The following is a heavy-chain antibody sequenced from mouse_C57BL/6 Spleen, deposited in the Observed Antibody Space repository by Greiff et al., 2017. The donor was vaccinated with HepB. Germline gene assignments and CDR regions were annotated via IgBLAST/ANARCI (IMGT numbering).Heavy chain of an antibody. D-gene: IGHD2-4*01. CDR2: IDPETGGT. J-gene: IGHJ4*01. CDR3: TRYRDYDGKGYYAMDY. V-gene: IGHV1-15*01. Sequence: VKLMESGAELVRPGASVTLSCKASGYTFTDYEMHWVKQTPVHGLEWIGAIDPETGGTAYNQKFKGKAILTADKSSSTAYMELRSLTSEDSAVYYCTRYRDYDGKGYYAMDYWGQGTSVTVSS. CDR1: GYTFTDYE.